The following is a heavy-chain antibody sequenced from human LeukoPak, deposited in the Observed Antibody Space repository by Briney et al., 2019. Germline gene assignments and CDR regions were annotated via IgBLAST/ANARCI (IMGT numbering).Heavy chain of an antibody. V-gene: IGHV3-23*01. CDR1: GFTFSSYG. Sequence: GGSLRLSCAASGFTFSSYGMSWVRQAPGKGLEWVSAISGSGGSTYYADSVKGRFTISRDNSKNTLYLQMNSLRAEDTAVYYCAKPSIAAALYYYYYMDVWGKGTTVTISS. CDR3: AKPSIAAALYYYYYMDV. D-gene: IGHD6-13*01. J-gene: IGHJ6*03. CDR2: ISGSGGST.